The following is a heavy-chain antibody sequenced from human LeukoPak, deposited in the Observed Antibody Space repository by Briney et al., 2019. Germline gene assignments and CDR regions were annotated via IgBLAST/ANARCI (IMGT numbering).Heavy chain of an antibody. Sequence: GGSLRLSCAASGFTFSSYAMSWVRQAPGKGLEWVSAIGGSGTSAYYADSLKGRFTISRDNSKNTLYLQVNSLRAEDTAVYNCAQDDSAYSYASFDYWGQGTLVTVSS. CDR2: IGGSGTSA. CDR1: GFTFSSYA. D-gene: IGHD5-18*01. CDR3: AQDDSAYSYASFDY. V-gene: IGHV3-23*01. J-gene: IGHJ4*02.